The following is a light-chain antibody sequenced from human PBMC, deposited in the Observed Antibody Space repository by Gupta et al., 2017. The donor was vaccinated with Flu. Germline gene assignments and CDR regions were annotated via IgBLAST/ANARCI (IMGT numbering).Light chain of an antibody. J-gene: IGLJ2*01. CDR1: SSDVGGYNY. CDR2: EVS. CDR3: SSYTSSSTVV. Sequence: QPASVSGSPGQSITISCTGTSSDVGGYNYVSWYQQHPGKAPKLMIYEVSNRPSGVSNRFSGSKSGNTASPTISGLQAEDEADYYCSSYTSSSTVVFGGGTKLTVL. V-gene: IGLV2-14*01.